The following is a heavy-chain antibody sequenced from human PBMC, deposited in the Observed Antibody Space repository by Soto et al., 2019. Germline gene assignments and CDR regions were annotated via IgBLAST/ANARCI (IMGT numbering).Heavy chain of an antibody. Sequence: QVQLVESGGGVVQPGRSLRLSCAASGFTFSSYAMHWVRQAPGKGLEWVAVISYDGSNKYYADSVKGRFTISRDNSKYTLYLQMNSLRAEDTAVYYCARGLTRIWFGDRFDYWGQGTLVTVSS. V-gene: IGHV3-30-3*01. D-gene: IGHD3-10*01. J-gene: IGHJ4*02. CDR2: ISYDGSNK. CDR1: GFTFSSYA. CDR3: ARGLTRIWFGDRFDY.